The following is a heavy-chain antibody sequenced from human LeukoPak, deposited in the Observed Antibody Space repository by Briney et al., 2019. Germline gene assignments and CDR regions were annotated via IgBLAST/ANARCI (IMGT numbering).Heavy chain of an antibody. J-gene: IGHJ3*02. V-gene: IGHV4-4*07. Sequence: SETLSLTXTVSGGSIGSYYWSWIRQPAGKGLEWIGRIYTSGSTNYNPSLKSRVTMSVDTSKNQFSLKLSSVTAADTAVYYCARTDLKLERRDNDAFDIWGQGTMVTVSS. D-gene: IGHD1-1*01. CDR1: GGSIGSYY. CDR3: ARTDLKLERRDNDAFDI. CDR2: IYTSGST.